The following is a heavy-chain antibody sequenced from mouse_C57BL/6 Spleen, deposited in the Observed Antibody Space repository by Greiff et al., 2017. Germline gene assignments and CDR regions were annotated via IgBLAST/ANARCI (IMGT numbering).Heavy chain of an antibody. V-gene: IGHV1-55*01. CDR2: IYPGSGST. Sequence: QVQLQQPGAELVKPGASVKMSCKASGYTFTSYWITWVKQRPGQGLEWIGDIYPGSGSTNYNEKFKSKATLTVDTSSSTAYMQLSSLTSEDSAVXYCACGGAGTGYFDYWGQGTTLTVSS. J-gene: IGHJ2*01. CDR1: GYTFTSYW. D-gene: IGHD4-1*01. CDR3: ACGGAGTGYFDY.